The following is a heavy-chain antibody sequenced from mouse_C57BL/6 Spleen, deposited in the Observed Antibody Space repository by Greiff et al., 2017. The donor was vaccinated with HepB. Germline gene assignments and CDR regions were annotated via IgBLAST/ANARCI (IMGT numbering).Heavy chain of an antibody. CDR1: GFTFSNYW. D-gene: IGHD1-1*01. J-gene: IGHJ2*01. CDR3: IFITTGGDYFDY. CDR2: IRLKSDNYAT. Sequence: EVKLVESGGGLVQPGGSMKLSCVASGFTFSNYWMNWVRQSPEKGLEWVAQIRLKSDNYATHYAESVKGRFTISRDDSKSSVYLQMNNLRAEDTGIYYCIFITTGGDYFDYWGQGTTLTVSS. V-gene: IGHV6-3*01.